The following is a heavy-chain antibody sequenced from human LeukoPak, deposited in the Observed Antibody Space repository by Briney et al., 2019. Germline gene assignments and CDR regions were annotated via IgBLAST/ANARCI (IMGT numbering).Heavy chain of an antibody. CDR3: ARVRGATLSHHYFDY. CDR1: GFTFSTYS. J-gene: IGHJ4*02. V-gene: IGHV3-48*02. CDR2: IIGSGDHI. Sequence: GGSLRLSCAASGFTFSTYSMNWVRQAPGKGLEWVSFIIGSGDHIYYADSVKGRFTISRDNAKNSLYLQMNSLRDEDTAVYYCARVRGATLSHHYFDYWGQGALVTVSS. D-gene: IGHD1-26*01.